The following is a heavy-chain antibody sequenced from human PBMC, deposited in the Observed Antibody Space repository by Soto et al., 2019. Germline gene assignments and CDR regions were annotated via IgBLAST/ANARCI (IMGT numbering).Heavy chain of an antibody. J-gene: IGHJ5*02. CDR3: VKPRGYCSAGTCYDNWFDP. CDR1: GFTFSSYP. D-gene: IGHD2-15*01. CDR2: ISSDGGST. Sequence: GGSLRLSCSASGFTFSSYPMHWVRQAPGKGLEYVSAISSDGGSTHYADSVKGRFTISRDNSKNTLYLQMSSLRAEDTAVYYCVKPRGYCSAGTCYDNWFDPWGQGTLVTVSS. V-gene: IGHV3-64D*06.